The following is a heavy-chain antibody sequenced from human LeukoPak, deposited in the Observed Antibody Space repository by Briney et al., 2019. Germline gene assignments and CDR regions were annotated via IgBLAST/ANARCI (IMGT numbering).Heavy chain of an antibody. CDR1: GGSFSGYY. CDR2: INHSGST. V-gene: IGHV4-34*01. J-gene: IGHJ4*02. Sequence: PSETLSLTCAVYGGSFSGYYWSWIRQPPGKGLEWIGEINHSGSTNYNPSLKSRVTISVDTSKNQFSLKLSSVTAADTAVYYCARGFITMVRGVIPLFDYWGQGTLVTVSS. CDR3: ARGFITMVRGVIPLFDY. D-gene: IGHD3-10*01.